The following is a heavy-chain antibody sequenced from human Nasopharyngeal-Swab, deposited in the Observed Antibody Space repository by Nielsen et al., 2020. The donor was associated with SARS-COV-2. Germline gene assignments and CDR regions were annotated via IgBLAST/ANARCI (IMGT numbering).Heavy chain of an antibody. Sequence: GGSLRLSCAASGFPFRNYYMTWVRQPPGKGLEWVANIKQGGSEQFYVDSVKGRFTISRDNAKNSLYLQMNSLRADDTAVYYCARENRGKLDYWGQGALVTVSS. V-gene: IGHV3-7*04. D-gene: IGHD7-27*01. CDR2: IKQGGSEQ. J-gene: IGHJ4*02. CDR1: GFPFRNYY. CDR3: ARENRGKLDY.